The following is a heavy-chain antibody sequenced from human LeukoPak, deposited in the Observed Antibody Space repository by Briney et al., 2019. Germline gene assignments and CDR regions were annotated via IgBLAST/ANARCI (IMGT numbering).Heavy chain of an antibody. D-gene: IGHD2-2*01. CDR2: INPNSSCT. Sequence: ASVKVSCKASGFTFTDYHLHWVRQAPGQGLEWMGWINPNSSCTNYAQKFQGRVTMTRDTSITTAYMELSRLRSDDTAVYYCAREIGGYCSRTSCYYFDYWGQGTLVTVCS. J-gene: IGHJ4*02. CDR1: GFTFTDYH. V-gene: IGHV1-2*02. CDR3: AREIGGYCSRTSCYYFDY.